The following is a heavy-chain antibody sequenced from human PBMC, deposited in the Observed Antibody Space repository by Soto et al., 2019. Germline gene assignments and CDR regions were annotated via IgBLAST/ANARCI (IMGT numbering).Heavy chain of an antibody. J-gene: IGHJ5*02. D-gene: IGHD3-3*01. Sequence: SETLSLTCAVYGGSLSGYYWSWTRQPPGKGLEWIGEIDSSGNTNYNPPLKSRVTVALDTSNNQFSLRLTSATAADTAVYFCASRKIRVFGVVTPGQSYWFDPWGPGTLVTVSS. CDR2: IDSSGNT. CDR3: ASRKIRVFGVVTPGQSYWFDP. V-gene: IGHV4-34*01. CDR1: GGSLSGYY.